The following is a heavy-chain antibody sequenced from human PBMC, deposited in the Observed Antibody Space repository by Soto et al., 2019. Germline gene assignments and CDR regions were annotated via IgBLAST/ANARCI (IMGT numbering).Heavy chain of an antibody. CDR3: ARDGYTVTPNYYYGMDV. CDR2: IYYSGST. V-gene: IGHV4-59*01. Sequence: QVQLQESGPGLVKPSETLSLTCTVSGGSISSYYWSWIRQPPGKGLEWIGYIYYSGSTNYNPSLKSRVTLSIDTSKNPFSLKLSSVTAADTAVYYCARDGYTVTPNYYYGMDVWGQGTTVTVSS. D-gene: IGHD4-4*01. J-gene: IGHJ6*02. CDR1: GGSISSYY.